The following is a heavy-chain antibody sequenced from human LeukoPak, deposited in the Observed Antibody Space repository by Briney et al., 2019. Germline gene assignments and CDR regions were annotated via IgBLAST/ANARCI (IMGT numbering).Heavy chain of an antibody. CDR2: INHSGST. J-gene: IGHJ5*02. CDR3: ARGAYYYGSGSYYKGWFDP. CDR1: GGSISGYY. D-gene: IGHD3-10*01. Sequence: SETLSLTCTVSGGSISGYYWSWIRQPPGKGLEWIGEINHSGSTNYNPSLKSRVTISVDTSKNQFSLKLSSVTAADTAVYYCARGAYYYGSGSYYKGWFDPWGQGTLVTVSS. V-gene: IGHV4-34*01.